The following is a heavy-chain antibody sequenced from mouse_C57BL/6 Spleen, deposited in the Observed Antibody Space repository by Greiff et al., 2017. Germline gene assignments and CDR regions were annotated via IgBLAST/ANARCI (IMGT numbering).Heavy chain of an antibody. CDR1: GFTFSSYT. V-gene: IGHV5-9*01. J-gene: IGHJ2*01. CDR3: ARHSYGNCDY. D-gene: IGHD2-1*01. CDR2: ISGGGGNT. Sequence: EVMLVESGGGLVKPGGSPKLSCAASGFTFSSYTMSWVRQTPEKRLEWVATISGGGGNTYYPDSVKGRFTISRDNAKNTLYLQMSSLRSEDTALYYCARHSYGNCDYWGQGTTLTVSS.